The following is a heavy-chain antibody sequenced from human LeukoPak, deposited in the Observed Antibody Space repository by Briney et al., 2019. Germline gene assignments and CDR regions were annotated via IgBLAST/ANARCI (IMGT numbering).Heavy chain of an antibody. J-gene: IGHJ3*02. CDR2: ISTDGSTT. Sequence: PGGSLRLSCAASGFTFSNYWMHWVRQAPGKGLVWVSHISTDGSTTRYADSVKGRFTISRDNTKNTLYLQMNSPRAEDTAVYYCAKDHLHYYDSSGYYHGAFDIWGQGTMVTVSS. V-gene: IGHV3-74*01. CDR1: GFTFSNYW. CDR3: AKDHLHYYDSSGYYHGAFDI. D-gene: IGHD3-22*01.